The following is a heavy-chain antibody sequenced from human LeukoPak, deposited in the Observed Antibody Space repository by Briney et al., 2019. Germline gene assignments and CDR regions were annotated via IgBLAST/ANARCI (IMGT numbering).Heavy chain of an antibody. J-gene: IGHJ3*02. D-gene: IGHD3-9*01. Sequence: GGSLRLSCAASGFTFSSYSMNWVRQAPGKGLEWVSSISSSSSYIYYADSVKGRFTISRDNAKNSLCLQMNSLRAEDTAVYYCARASMYYDIPYDAFDIWGQGTMVTVSS. CDR2: ISSSSSYI. V-gene: IGHV3-21*01. CDR1: GFTFSSYS. CDR3: ARASMYYDIPYDAFDI.